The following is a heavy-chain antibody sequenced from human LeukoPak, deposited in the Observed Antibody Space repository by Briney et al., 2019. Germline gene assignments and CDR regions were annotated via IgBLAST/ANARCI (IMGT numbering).Heavy chain of an antibody. V-gene: IGHV1-2*02. CDR1: GYTFTGYY. D-gene: IGHD2-21*02. CDR3: ARVNIVVVTAPHHYYYYYMDV. CDR2: INPNSGGT. Sequence: GASVKVSCKASGYTFTGYYMHWVRQAPGQGLEWMGWINPNSGGTNYAQKFQGRVTMTRDTSISTAYMELSRLRSDDTAVYYCARVNIVVVTAPHHYYYYYMDVWGKGTTVTVSS. J-gene: IGHJ6*03.